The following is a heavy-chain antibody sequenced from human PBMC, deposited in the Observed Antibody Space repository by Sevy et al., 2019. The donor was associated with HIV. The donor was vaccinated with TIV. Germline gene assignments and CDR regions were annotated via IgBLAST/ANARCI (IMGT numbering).Heavy chain of an antibody. CDR2: ISAYNGNT. D-gene: IGHD6-13*01. CDR1: GYTFTSYG. CDR3: ARDRTAAAGRGYFQH. Sequence: ASVKVSCKASGYTFTSYGISWVRQAPGQGLEWMGWISAYNGNTNYAQKLQGRVTMTTDTSTSTAYMELRSLRSDDTAVYYCARDRTAAAGRGYFQHWGQGTLVIVSS. V-gene: IGHV1-18*01. J-gene: IGHJ1*01.